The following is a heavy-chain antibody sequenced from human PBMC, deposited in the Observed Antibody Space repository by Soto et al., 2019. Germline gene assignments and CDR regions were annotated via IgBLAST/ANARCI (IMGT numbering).Heavy chain of an antibody. V-gene: IGHV3-53*01. Sequence: PGGSLRLSCVASGFSVSANYMTWMRQAPGKGLEWVSVIHGGGNTYYADSVKGRFTISRDNAKNSLYLQMNSLRAEDTAVYYCARGYYYDSSGYYSPDPYYYYGMDVWGQGTTVTVSS. CDR1: GFSVSANY. CDR3: ARGYYYDSSGYYSPDPYYYYGMDV. J-gene: IGHJ6*02. CDR2: IHGGGNT. D-gene: IGHD3-22*01.